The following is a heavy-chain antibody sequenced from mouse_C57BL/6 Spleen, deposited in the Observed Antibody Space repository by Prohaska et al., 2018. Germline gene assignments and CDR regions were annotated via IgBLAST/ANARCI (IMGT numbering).Heavy chain of an antibody. CDR2: INSDVSAI. CDR3: MRSGNYWYLVV. V-gene: IGHV11-2*01. CDR1: GFTFSGFW. D-gene: IGHD2-1*01. J-gene: IGHJ1*03. Sequence: EVQLLETGGGLVQPGGSRGLSCEGSGFTFSGFWMSWVRQTPGKTLEWIGDINSDVSAINYAPSIKDRFTIFRDNDKSTLYLQMSNVRSEDTATSFCMRSGNYWYLVVWGTGTSVPVSS.